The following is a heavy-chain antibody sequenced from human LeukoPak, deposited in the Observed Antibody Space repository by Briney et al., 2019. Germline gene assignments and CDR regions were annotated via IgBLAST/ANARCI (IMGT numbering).Heavy chain of an antibody. D-gene: IGHD4-17*01. J-gene: IGHJ4*02. V-gene: IGHV3-48*03. CDR3: ARRYYGVDY. Sequence: PGGSLRLSCAASGFIFRSYEMTWVRQAPGKGLEWVSFISSSGSGKNYADSVKGRFTISRDNAKNSLYLQMNSLRADDTVVYYCARRYYGVDYWGQGTLVTVSS. CDR1: GFIFRSYE. CDR2: ISSSGSGK.